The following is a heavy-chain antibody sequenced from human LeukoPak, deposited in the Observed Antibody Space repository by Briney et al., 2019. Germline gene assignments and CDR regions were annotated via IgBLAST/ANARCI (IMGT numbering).Heavy chain of an antibody. CDR3: ARGVGIAVAFDYMDV. J-gene: IGHJ6*03. V-gene: IGHV4-59*01. D-gene: IGHD6-19*01. CDR2: IYYSGST. Sequence: PSETLSLTCTVSGGSISSYYWSWIRQPPGKGLEWIGYIYYSGSTNYNPSLKSLVTISVDTSKSQFSLKLSSVTAADTAVYYCARGVGIAVAFDYMDVWGKGTTVTVSS. CDR1: GGSISSYY.